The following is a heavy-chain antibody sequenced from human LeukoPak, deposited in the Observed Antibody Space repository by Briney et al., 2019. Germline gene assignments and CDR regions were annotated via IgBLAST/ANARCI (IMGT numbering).Heavy chain of an antibody. CDR3: ARGPITRITIFGVVPPDAFDI. V-gene: IGHV3-30*04. D-gene: IGHD3-3*01. CDR1: GFTFSSYA. Sequence: GRSLRLSCAASGFTFSSYAMHWVRQAPGKGLEWVAVISYDGSNKYYADSVKGRFTISRDNSKNTLYLQMNSLRAEDTAVYYCARGPITRITIFGVVPPDAFDIWGQGTMVTVSS. J-gene: IGHJ3*02. CDR2: ISYDGSNK.